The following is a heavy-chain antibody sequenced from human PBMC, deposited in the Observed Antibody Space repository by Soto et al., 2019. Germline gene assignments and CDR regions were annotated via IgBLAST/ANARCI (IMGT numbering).Heavy chain of an antibody. D-gene: IGHD3-3*01. CDR1: GYTFTSYG. CDR2: ISAYNGNT. V-gene: IGHV1-18*01. CDR3: ERDKLWSGFDAFDI. Sequence: ASVKVSCKASGYTFTSYGISWVRQAPGQGLEWMGWISAYNGNTNYAQKLQGRVTMTTDTSTSTAYMELRSLRSDDTAVYYCERDKLWSGFDAFDIWGQGTMVTVSS. J-gene: IGHJ3*02.